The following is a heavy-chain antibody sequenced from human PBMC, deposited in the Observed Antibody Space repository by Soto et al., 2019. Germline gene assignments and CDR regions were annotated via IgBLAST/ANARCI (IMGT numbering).Heavy chain of an antibody. Sequence: SETLSLTWTASGASINSYHWTLIRQPPGKGLEWIAYIYYTGITNFNPSLKRRVTISRDKSKSALFLKMRSVSAADTAVYFCATLRGLGVVSPYFDFWGQGLMVTVSS. D-gene: IGHD3-10*01. V-gene: IGHV4-59*08. J-gene: IGHJ4*02. CDR1: GASINSYH. CDR3: ATLRGLGVVSPYFDF. CDR2: IYYTGIT.